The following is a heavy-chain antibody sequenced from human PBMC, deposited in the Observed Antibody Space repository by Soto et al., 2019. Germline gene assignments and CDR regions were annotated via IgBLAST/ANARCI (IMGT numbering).Heavy chain of an antibody. D-gene: IGHD2-2*02. CDR3: AKDQGIVVVPAAIWS. CDR2: ISGSGGST. CDR1: GFSFSSYA. Sequence: PGGSLRLSCAASGFSFSSYAMSWGRQAPGKGLEWVSAISGSGGSTYYADSVKGRFTISRDNSKNTLYLQMNSLRAEDTAVYYCAKDQGIVVVPAAIWSWGQGTLVTVSS. V-gene: IGHV3-23*01. J-gene: IGHJ4*02.